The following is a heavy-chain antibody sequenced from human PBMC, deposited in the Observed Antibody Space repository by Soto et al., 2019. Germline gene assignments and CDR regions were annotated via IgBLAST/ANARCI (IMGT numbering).Heavy chain of an antibody. CDR1: GGTFSSYA. CDR2: IIPIFGTA. CDR3: AGSPKKGWGRSLPFDY. D-gene: IGHD2-21*02. J-gene: IGHJ4*02. V-gene: IGHV1-69*01. Sequence: QVQLVQSGAEVKKPGSSVKVSCKASGGTFSSYAISWVRQAPGQGLEWMGGIIPIFGTANYARNFQGRVTITADESTSTAYMELSSLRSEDTAVYYCAGSPKKGWGRSLPFDYWGQGTLVTVSS.